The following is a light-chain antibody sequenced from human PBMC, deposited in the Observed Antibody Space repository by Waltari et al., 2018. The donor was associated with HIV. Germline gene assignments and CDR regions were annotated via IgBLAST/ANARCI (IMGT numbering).Light chain of an antibody. CDR1: SSNIGARFD. J-gene: IGLJ2*01. V-gene: IGLV1-40*01. Sequence: SVLTQPPSVSGAPGQRVTISCTGSSSNIGARFDVHWYQQLPGTAPKLLIFGNNNRPSGVPDRFSGSKSGTSASLAITVLQAEDEADYYCQSYDSSLSGSVFGGGTKLTVL. CDR2: GNN. CDR3: QSYDSSLSGSV.